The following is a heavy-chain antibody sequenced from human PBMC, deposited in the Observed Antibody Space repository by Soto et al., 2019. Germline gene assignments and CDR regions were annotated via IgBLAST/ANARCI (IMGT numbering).Heavy chain of an antibody. J-gene: IGHJ4*02. CDR3: AKDPRDIVVVPAAMIPSYYFDY. CDR1: GFTFSSYA. D-gene: IGHD2-2*01. CDR2: ISGSGGST. V-gene: IGHV3-23*01. Sequence: PGGSLRLSCAASGFTFSSYAMSWVRQAPGKGLEWVSAISGSGGSTYYADSVKGRFTISRDNSKNTLYLQMNSLRAEDTAVYYCAKDPRDIVVVPAAMIPSYYFDYWGQGTLVTVSS.